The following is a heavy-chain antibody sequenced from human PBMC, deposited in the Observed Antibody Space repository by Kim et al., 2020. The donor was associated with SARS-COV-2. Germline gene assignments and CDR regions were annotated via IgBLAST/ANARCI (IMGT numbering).Heavy chain of an antibody. D-gene: IGHD5-12*01. Sequence: GGSLRLSCVASGFTFSRNAMSWVRQASGKGLQWLSTISGDGGDRYYTDSVKGRFTISRDNSENTVYLQMNGLRGEDTAIYYCAKVPLKRDDPYEDRGYEDYWGQGTLVTVSS. CDR3: AKVPLKRDDPYEDRGYEDY. V-gene: IGHV3-23*01. CDR2: ISGDGGDR. J-gene: IGHJ4*02. CDR1: GFTFSRNA.